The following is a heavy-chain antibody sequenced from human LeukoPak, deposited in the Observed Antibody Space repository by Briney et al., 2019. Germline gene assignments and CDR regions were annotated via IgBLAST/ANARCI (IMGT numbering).Heavy chain of an antibody. Sequence: SETLSLTCTVSGGSISNYYWSWIRQPPGKGLEWIGYIYYSGSTNYNPSLKSRVTISVDTSKNQFSLEPSSVTAADTAVYYCARDHGYSGYDLWFDYWGQGTLVTVSS. CDR3: ARDHGYSGYDLWFDY. D-gene: IGHD5-12*01. J-gene: IGHJ4*02. CDR1: GGSISNYY. CDR2: IYYSGST. V-gene: IGHV4-59*01.